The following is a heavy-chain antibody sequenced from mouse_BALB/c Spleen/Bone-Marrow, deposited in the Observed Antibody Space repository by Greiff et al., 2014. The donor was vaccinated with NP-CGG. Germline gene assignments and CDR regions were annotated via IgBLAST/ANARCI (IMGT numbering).Heavy chain of an antibody. D-gene: IGHD2-1*01. CDR1: GYAFSSYW. CDR2: IYPGDGDT. Sequence: VQLQQSGAELVRPGSSVKISCKASGYAFSSYWMNWVKQRPGQGLEWIGQIYPGDGDTNYSGKFKGKATLTADESSSTAYMQLSSLTSEDSAVYFRDFGNYDFDYWGQGTTLTVSS. J-gene: IGHJ2*01. V-gene: IGHV1-80*01. CDR3: DFGNYDFDY.